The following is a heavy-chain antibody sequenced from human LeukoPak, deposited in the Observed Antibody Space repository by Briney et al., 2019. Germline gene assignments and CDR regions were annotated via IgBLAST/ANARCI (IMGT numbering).Heavy chain of an antibody. V-gene: IGHV4-39*07. CDR1: GGSISSSSYY. CDR3: ARKKSGTKYDG. D-gene: IGHD1-7*01. CDR2: FYSGGSA. Sequence: SETLSLTCLVPGGSISSSSYYWAWIRQPPGKGLEWLGTFYSGGSAYYNPSLTSRVSISKDTSDKQFSLRLYSVTAADTAVYYCARKKSGTKYDGWGQGTQVTVA. J-gene: IGHJ4*02.